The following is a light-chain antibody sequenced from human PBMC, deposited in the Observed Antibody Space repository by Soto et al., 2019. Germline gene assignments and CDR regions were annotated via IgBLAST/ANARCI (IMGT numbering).Light chain of an antibody. CDR1: QSISSY. CDR2: AAS. J-gene: IGKJ4*01. Sequence: DIQMTQSPSSLSASVGDRVTITCRASQSISSYLNWYQQKPGKAPKLLIYAASSLQSGVPSRFSGSGSGTDFTLTISSLQPEDFAIYYCHQSYSTPALTFGGGTKVEIK. V-gene: IGKV1-39*01. CDR3: HQSYSTPALT.